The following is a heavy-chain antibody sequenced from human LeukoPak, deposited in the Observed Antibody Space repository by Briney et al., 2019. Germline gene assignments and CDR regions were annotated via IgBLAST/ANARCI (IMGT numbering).Heavy chain of an antibody. CDR2: VYSTGST. D-gene: IGHD3-10*02. Sequence: SETLSLTCTVSGGSISNSGYFWTWIRHHPGKGLEWIGYVYSTGSTIYNPSLKSRVTISVDTSKNQFSLTLSSVSAADTAVYYCAHCSGRRRMYFDYWGQGTLVTVSS. CDR1: GGSISNSGYF. J-gene: IGHJ4*02. V-gene: IGHV4-31*03. CDR3: AHCSGRRRMYFDY.